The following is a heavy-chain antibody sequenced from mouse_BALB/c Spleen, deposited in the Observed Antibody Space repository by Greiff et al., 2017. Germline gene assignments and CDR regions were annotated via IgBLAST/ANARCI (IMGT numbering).Heavy chain of an antibody. CDR1: GFTFSSYG. CDR3: ARHGGYGSSYVTWFAY. D-gene: IGHD1-1*01. Sequence: EVMLVESGGDLVKPGGSLKLSCAASGFTFSSYGMSWVRQTPDKRLEWVATISSGGSYTYYPDSVKGRFTISRDNAKNTLYLQMSSLKSEDTAMYYCARHGGYGSSYVTWFAYWGQGTLVTVSA. V-gene: IGHV5-6*01. CDR2: ISSGGSYT. J-gene: IGHJ3*01.